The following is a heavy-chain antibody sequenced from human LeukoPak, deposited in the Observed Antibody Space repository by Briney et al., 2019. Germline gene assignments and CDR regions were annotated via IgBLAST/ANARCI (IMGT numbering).Heavy chain of an antibody. J-gene: IGHJ4*02. CDR2: INHSGST. CDR1: GGSFSGYY. V-gene: IGHV4-34*01. Sequence: SETLSLTCAVYGGSFSGYYWSWIRQPPGKGLEWIGEINHSGSTNYNPSLKSRVTISVDTSKNQFSLKLSSVTAADTAVYYCLVVVPTGFDYWGQGTLVTVSS. CDR3: LVVVPTGFDY. D-gene: IGHD2-2*01.